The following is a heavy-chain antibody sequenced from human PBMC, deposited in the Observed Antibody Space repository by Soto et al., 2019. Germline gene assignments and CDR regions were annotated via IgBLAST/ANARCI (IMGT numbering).Heavy chain of an antibody. Sequence: GGSLRLSCAASGFTFSSYGMHWVRQAPGKGLEWVAVIWYDGSNKYYADSVKGRFTISRDNSKNTLYLQMNSLRAEDTAVYYCARDRDGYNYNFDYWGQGTLVTVSS. CDR1: GFTFSSYG. J-gene: IGHJ4*02. CDR2: IWYDGSNK. D-gene: IGHD5-12*01. CDR3: ARDRDGYNYNFDY. V-gene: IGHV3-33*01.